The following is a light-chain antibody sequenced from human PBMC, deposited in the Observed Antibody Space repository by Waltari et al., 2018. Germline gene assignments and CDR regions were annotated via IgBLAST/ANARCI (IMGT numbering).Light chain of an antibody. CDR2: DVT. CDR3: SSRTNSITWV. V-gene: IGLV2-14*03. CDR1: SSDFGANKY. Sequence: QSALTQPASVSGSPGQSLTISCTAPSSDFGANKYVSWYQQHPGKATKVVIYDVTEMASGVSNRFSGSKSGSTASLTIAGLQTEDEADYYCSSRTNSITWVFGGGTKVTVL. J-gene: IGLJ3*02.